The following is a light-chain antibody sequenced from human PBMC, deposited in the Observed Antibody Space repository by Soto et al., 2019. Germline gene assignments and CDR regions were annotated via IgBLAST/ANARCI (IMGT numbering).Light chain of an antibody. CDR3: KLYISYSWWT. Sequence: DIQMNPSPSTLSASVGDRVTITCRASQSISSWLAWYQQKPGKAPKLLIYDASSLESWVPSRLRGSGSGTEFPFTISRLKPDVFATYYGKLYISYSWWTFGQGTKVDIK. CDR1: QSISSW. CDR2: DAS. J-gene: IGKJ1*01. V-gene: IGKV1-5*01.